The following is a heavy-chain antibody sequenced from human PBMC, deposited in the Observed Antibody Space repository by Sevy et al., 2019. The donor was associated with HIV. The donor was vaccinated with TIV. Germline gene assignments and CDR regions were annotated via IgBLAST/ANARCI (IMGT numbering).Heavy chain of an antibody. CDR3: AREGCTRPHDY. CDR1: GFNFNICS. Sequence: GGSLRLSCAVSGFNFNICSMSWVRQAPGKGLEWVSTLCFGCGKINYADSVKGRFIISRDDSKNTLYLQMNSLRAEDTAVYFCAREGCTRPHDYWGQGTLVTVSS. J-gene: IGHJ4*02. D-gene: IGHD2-8*01. V-gene: IGHV3-23*01. CDR2: LCFGCGKI.